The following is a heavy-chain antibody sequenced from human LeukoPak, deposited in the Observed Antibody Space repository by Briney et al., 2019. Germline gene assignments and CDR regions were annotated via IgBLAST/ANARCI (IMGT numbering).Heavy chain of an antibody. J-gene: IGHJ4*02. CDR3: AKKEAYCYGSGSDYFDY. CDR1: GFTFSSYA. D-gene: IGHD3-10*01. V-gene: IGHV3-23*01. Sequence: GGSLRLSCAASGFTFSSYAMSWVRQAPGKGLEWVSAISGSGGSTYYADSVKGRFTISRDNSKNTLYLQMNSLRAEDTAVYYCAKKEAYCYGSGSDYFDYWGQGTLVTVSP. CDR2: ISGSGGST.